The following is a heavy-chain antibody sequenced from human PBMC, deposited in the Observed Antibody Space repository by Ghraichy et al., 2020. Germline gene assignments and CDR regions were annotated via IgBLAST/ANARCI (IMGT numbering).Heavy chain of an antibody. CDR2: LGTDSTTI. CDR1: GFTFSDYG. V-gene: IGHV3-48*02. D-gene: IGHD3-16*01. Sequence: GGSLRLSCAASGFTFSDYGMNWVRQAPGKGLECVSYLGTDSTTIYYRDSVKGRFTISRDNAKNSLYLQMNSLGDEDTAVYFCARGNYGGATLDNWGQGTLVTVSS. CDR3: ARGNYGGATLDN. J-gene: IGHJ4*01.